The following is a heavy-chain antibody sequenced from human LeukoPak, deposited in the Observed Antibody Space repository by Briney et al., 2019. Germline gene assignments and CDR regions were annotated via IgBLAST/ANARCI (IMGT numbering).Heavy chain of an antibody. J-gene: IGHJ4*02. CDR2: IIPTFGTV. CDR1: GGTFSGYA. D-gene: IGHD6-13*01. CDR3: ARVFRAAAAGLGY. V-gene: IGHV1-69*13. Sequence: SVKVSCKGSGGTFSGYAISWVRQAPGQGLEWMGGIIPTFGTVNYAQKFQGRVTITADESTSTGYMELSSLRSDDTAVYYCARVFRAAAAGLGYWGQGTLVTVSS.